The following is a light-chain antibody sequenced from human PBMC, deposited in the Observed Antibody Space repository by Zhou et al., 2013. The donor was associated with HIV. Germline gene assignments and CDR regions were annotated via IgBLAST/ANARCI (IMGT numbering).Light chain of an antibody. Sequence: QSALTQPPSASGTPGQSVTISCTGTSSDVGGYNYVAWYQQHPGKAPKIMIYEVSKRPSGVPDRFSGSKSGNTASLTVSGLQAEDEADYYCSSYTTISTLVFGGGTKLTVL. CDR2: EVS. V-gene: IGLV2-8*01. CDR3: SSYTTISTLV. CDR1: SSDVGGYNY. J-gene: IGLJ3*02.